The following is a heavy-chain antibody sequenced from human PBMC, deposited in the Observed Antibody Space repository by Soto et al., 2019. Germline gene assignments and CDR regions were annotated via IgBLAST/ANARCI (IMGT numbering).Heavy chain of an antibody. J-gene: IGHJ1*01. V-gene: IGHV1-2*02. Sequence: QVQLVQSGAEVKKSGASVKVSCKPSGYSFSDYFIQWVRQAPGQGLEWVAWINPKTAATNYAKKFQGRVSLTWDTSSTTAYMELTRLRPDDTAVYYCARDQRYYGSGYYYSDSWGQGTLVTVSS. CDR2: INPKTAAT. D-gene: IGHD3-10*01. CDR1: GYSFSDYF. CDR3: ARDQRYYGSGYYYSDS.